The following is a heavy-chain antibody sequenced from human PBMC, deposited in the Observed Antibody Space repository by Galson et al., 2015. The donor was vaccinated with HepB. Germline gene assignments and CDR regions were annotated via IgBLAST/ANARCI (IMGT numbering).Heavy chain of an antibody. J-gene: IGHJ4*02. V-gene: IGHV3-21*01. D-gene: IGHD6-13*01. CDR1: GFTFSSYS. Sequence: SLRLSCAASGFTFSSYSMNWVRQAPGKGLEWVSSISSSSSYIYYADSVKGRFTISRDNAKNSLYLQMNSLRAEDTAVYYCARDPGYSSSWYGVFGYWGQGTLVTVSS. CDR3: ARDPGYSSSWYGVFGY. CDR2: ISSSSSYI.